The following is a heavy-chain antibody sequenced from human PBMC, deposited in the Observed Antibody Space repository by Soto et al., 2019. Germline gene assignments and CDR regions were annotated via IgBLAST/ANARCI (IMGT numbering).Heavy chain of an antibody. CDR3: AKDFGYNYASDASDI. CDR1: GFTFSRYA. J-gene: IGHJ3*02. V-gene: IGHV3-23*01. D-gene: IGHD5-18*01. CDR2: ISGSGGST. Sequence: PGGSLRLSCAASGFTFSRYAMSWVRQAPGKGLEWVSGISGSGGSTYCVDSVKGRFTISRDNSKNTLYLQMNSLRAEDTAVYYCAKDFGYNYASDASDIWGQGTMVTLSS.